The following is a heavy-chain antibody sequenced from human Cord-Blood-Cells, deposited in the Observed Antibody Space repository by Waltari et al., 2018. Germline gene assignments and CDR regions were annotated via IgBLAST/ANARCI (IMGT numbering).Heavy chain of an antibody. D-gene: IGHD3-16*01. V-gene: IGHV5-51*01. CDR1: ESAFTSHW. Sequence: ELQLVPSGAEVKKPGDSLKISCKCPESAFTSHWLGRLRQMPGKGLEWMGTIYPGDSDTRYSPSFQGQVTISADKSISTAYLQWSSLKASDTAMYYCARQGGDWYFDLWGRGTLVTVSS. J-gene: IGHJ2*01. CDR2: IYPGDSDT. CDR3: ARQGGDWYFDL.